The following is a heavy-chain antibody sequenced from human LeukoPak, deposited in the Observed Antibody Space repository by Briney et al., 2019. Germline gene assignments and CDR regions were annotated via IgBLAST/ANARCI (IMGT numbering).Heavy chain of an antibody. CDR3: ARVRVITYYYGSGPAVTLAC. D-gene: IGHD3-10*01. Sequence: ASVKVSCKDSGYTFTSCGISWVRQAPGQGLEWMGWISAYNGNTNYAQKLQGRVTMTTDTSTSTAYMELRSLRSDDTAVYYCARVRVITYYYGSGPAVTLACWGQGTLVTVYS. CDR1: GYTFTSCG. V-gene: IGHV1-18*01. J-gene: IGHJ4*02. CDR2: ISAYNGNT.